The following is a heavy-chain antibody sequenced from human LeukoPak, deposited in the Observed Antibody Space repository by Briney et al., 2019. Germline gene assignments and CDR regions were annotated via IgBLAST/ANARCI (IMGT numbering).Heavy chain of an antibody. D-gene: IGHD2-21*02. J-gene: IGHJ4*02. V-gene: IGHV3-23*01. CDR1: GFTFSSYA. CDR3: AKDPYCGGDCYKYYFDY. Sequence: GGSLRLSCAASGFTFSSYAMSWVRQAPGKGLEWVSAISGSGGSTYYADSVKGRFTISRDNSKNTLYLQMNSLRAEDTAVYCCAKDPYCGGDCYKYYFDYWGQGTLVTVSS. CDR2: ISGSGGST.